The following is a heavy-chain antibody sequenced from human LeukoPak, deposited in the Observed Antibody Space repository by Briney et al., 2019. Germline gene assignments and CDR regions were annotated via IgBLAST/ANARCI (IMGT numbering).Heavy chain of an antibody. Sequence: SETLSLTCTVSGGSISTSSYYWGWVRQPPGKGLEWIGNIFYSGSTYYNPSLKSRVTISVDTSKNQFSLKLNSVTAADTAVYYCARNRYYYGSGNYGVPNWFDPWGQGTPVTVSS. D-gene: IGHD3-10*01. CDR3: ARNRYYYGSGNYGVPNWFDP. CDR1: GGSISTSSYY. V-gene: IGHV4-39*01. J-gene: IGHJ5*02. CDR2: IFYSGST.